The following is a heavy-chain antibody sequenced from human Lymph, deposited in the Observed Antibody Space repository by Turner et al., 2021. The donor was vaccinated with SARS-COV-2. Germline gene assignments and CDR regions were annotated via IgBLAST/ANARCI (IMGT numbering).Heavy chain of an antibody. CDR3: ARDRGGYGAYYYGMDV. CDR2: ISISSSTI. Sequence: EVQLVESGGGLVQPGGSLGLSCAASGFTFRSYSMNWGRQAPGKGLEWVSYISISSSTIYYADSAKGRFNISRDNAKNSMSLQMNSMRDEDTAVYYCARDRGGYGAYYYGMDVWGQGTTVTVSS. V-gene: IGHV3-48*02. D-gene: IGHD2-15*01. J-gene: IGHJ6*02. CDR1: GFTFRSYS.